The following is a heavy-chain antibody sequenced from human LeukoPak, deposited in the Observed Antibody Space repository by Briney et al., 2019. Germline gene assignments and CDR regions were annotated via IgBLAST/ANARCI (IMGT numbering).Heavy chain of an antibody. CDR2: INHSGST. CDR1: GGSFSGYY. J-gene: IGHJ6*03. Sequence: SETLSLTCAVYGGSFSGYYWSWIRQPPGKGLEWIGEINHSGSTNYNPSLKSRVTISVDTSKNQFSLKLSSVTAADTAVYYCARGASSYCSSTSCYLRRGYYYYYMDVWGKGTTVTVSS. V-gene: IGHV4-34*01. D-gene: IGHD2-2*01. CDR3: ARGASSYCSSTSCYLRRGYYYYYMDV.